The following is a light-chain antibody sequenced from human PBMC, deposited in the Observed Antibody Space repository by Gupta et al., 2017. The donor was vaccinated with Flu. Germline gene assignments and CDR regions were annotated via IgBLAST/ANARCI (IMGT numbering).Light chain of an antibody. J-gene: IGLJ1*01. CDR1: SSNIGNSY. V-gene: IGLV1-51*02. Sequence: IAWCVSSSNIGNSYVCWYQQSTGTAPKLLIYENNRRPSGIPDRFSGSKSGTSAAVGITGLQTGEEADYYCGTGDGSRNSDVFGSGTKVTVL. CDR2: ENN. CDR3: GTGDGSRNSDV.